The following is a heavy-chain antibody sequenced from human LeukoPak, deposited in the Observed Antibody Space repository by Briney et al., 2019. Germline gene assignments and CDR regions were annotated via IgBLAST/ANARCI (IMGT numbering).Heavy chain of an antibody. CDR3: ASSGYSSFDP. CDR1: GGTFSSYA. Sequence: ASVKVSCKASGGTFSSYAITWVRQAPGQGLEWMGGIIPIFGTANYAQKFQGRVTITTDESTSTAYMELSSLRSEDTAVYYCASSGYSSFDPWGQGTLVTVSS. CDR2: IIPIFGTA. D-gene: IGHD6-19*01. V-gene: IGHV1-69*05. J-gene: IGHJ5*02.